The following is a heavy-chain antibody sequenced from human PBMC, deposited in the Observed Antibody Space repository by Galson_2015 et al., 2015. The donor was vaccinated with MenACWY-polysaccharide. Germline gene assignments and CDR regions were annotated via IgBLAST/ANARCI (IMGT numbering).Heavy chain of an antibody. J-gene: IGHJ5*02. V-gene: IGHV4-31*03. CDR2: TSYDGGT. CDR1: GNSITSGGYF. Sequence: TLSLTCTVSGNSITSGGYFWRWIRQHPREGLEWIASTSYDGGTYYNPALKSRVTISVDTPKNQFSLWLNSVTAADTAVYYCARGGRAVSNRNWFDPWGQGTLVTVSS. CDR3: ARGGRAVSNRNWFDP. D-gene: IGHD3-16*01.